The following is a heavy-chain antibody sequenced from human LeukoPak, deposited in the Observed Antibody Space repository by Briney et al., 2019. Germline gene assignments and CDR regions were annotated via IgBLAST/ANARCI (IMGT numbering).Heavy chain of an antibody. Sequence: ASVKVSCKASGGTFSSYAISWVRQAPGQGLEWMGGIIPIFGTANYAQKFQGRVTMTEDTSTDTVYMKLSSLRSEDTAVYYCATDLIVGATTPAFDIWGQGTMVTVSS. V-gene: IGHV1-69*06. CDR3: ATDLIVGATTPAFDI. D-gene: IGHD1-26*01. CDR1: GGTFSSYA. CDR2: IIPIFGTA. J-gene: IGHJ3*02.